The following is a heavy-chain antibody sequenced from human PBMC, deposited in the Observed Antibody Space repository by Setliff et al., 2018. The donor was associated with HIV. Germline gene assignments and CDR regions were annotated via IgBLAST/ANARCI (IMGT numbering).Heavy chain of an antibody. CDR2: IYTSGST. J-gene: IGHJ5*02. CDR1: GGSISSYY. CDR3: ARSIAARRGWFDP. D-gene: IGHD6-6*01. V-gene: IGHV4-4*08. Sequence: PSETLSLTCTVSGGSISSYYWSWIRQPPGKGLEWIGYIYTSGSTNYNPSLKSRVTISVDTSKNQLSLKLSSVTAADTAVYYCARSIAARRGWFDPWGQGTLVTVSS.